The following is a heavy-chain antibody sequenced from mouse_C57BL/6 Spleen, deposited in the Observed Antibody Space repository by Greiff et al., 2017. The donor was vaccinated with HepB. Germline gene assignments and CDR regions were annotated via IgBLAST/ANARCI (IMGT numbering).Heavy chain of an antibody. Sequence: EVKVEESGGGLVQPGGSMKLSCAASGFTFSDAWMDWVRQSPEKGLEWVAEIRNKANNHATYYAESVKGRFTTSRNDSKSSVYLQMNSLRAEDTGIYYCTLRQLRLTDYYAMDYWGQGTSVTVSS. CDR2: IRNKANNHAT. J-gene: IGHJ4*01. CDR1: GFTFSDAW. V-gene: IGHV6-6*01. D-gene: IGHD3-2*02. CDR3: TLRQLRLTDYYAMDY.